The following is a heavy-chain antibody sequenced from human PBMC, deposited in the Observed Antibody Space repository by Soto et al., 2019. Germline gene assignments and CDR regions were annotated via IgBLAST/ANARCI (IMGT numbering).Heavy chain of an antibody. D-gene: IGHD4-17*01. Sequence: PXXSLRLSFAASGFTFRSYGINWVLQAPGKGLEWVAVISYDGSNKYYADSVKGRFTISRDNSKNTLYLQMNSLRAEDTAVYYCAKDQDYGDYAYAFDIWGQGTMVTVSS. J-gene: IGHJ3*02. CDR2: ISYDGSNK. V-gene: IGHV3-30*18. CDR3: AKDQDYGDYAYAFDI. CDR1: GFTFRSYG.